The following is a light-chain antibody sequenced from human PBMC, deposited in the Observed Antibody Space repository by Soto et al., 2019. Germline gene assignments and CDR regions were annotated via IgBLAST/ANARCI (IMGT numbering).Light chain of an antibody. V-gene: IGKV3-15*01. CDR2: SAS. J-gene: IGKJ5*01. CDR1: QSISTL. CDR3: QQYYDWPIT. Sequence: EIVLTQSPATLSVSPGERATLSCRASQSISTLLAWYQQNPGQAPRLLIYSASTRDTGIPARVSGSGSGADFTLTISSLQSEDFAVYYCQQYYDWPITFGQGTRLEIK.